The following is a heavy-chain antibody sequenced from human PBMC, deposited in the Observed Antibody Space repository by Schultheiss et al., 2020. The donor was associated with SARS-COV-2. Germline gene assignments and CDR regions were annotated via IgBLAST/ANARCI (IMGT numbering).Heavy chain of an antibody. CDR2: ISSSGSTI. Sequence: GGSLRLSCAASGFTFSDYYMSWIRQAPGKGLEWVSYISSSGSTIYYADSVKGRFTISRDNSKNTLYLQMNSLRAEDTAVYYCARDQAYGDYYYYYGMDVWGQGTTVTVSS. CDR1: GFTFSDYY. V-gene: IGHV3-11*01. CDR3: ARDQAYGDYYYYYGMDV. D-gene: IGHD4-17*01. J-gene: IGHJ6*02.